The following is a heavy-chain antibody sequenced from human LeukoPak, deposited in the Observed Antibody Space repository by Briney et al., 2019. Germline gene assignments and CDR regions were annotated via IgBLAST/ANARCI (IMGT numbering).Heavy chain of an antibody. D-gene: IGHD5-18*01. Sequence: GGSLRLSCAASGFTFSSYAMSWVRQAPGKGLEWVSAISGSGGSTYYADSVKGRFTISRDNSKNTLYLQMNSLRAEDTAVYYCARGGIQLWRSYYYYMDVWGKGTTVTVSS. V-gene: IGHV3-23*01. CDR3: ARGGIQLWRSYYYYMDV. CDR2: ISGSGGST. CDR1: GFTFSSYA. J-gene: IGHJ6*03.